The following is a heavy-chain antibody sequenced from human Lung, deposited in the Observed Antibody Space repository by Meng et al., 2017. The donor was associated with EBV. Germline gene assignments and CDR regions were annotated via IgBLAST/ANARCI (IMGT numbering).Heavy chain of an antibody. CDR3: ARERDTRWFDP. D-gene: IGHD5-18*01. Sequence: QVQLKESGPGLVKPSETLSLTCTVSGDSISSSNWWSWVCQPPGKGLEWIGEIYHSGSTNYNPSLKSRVTISMDTSKNQFSLKLSSVTAADTAVYYCARERDTRWFDPWGRGTLVTVSS. CDR2: IYHSGST. J-gene: IGHJ5*02. V-gene: IGHV4-4*02. CDR1: GDSISSSNW.